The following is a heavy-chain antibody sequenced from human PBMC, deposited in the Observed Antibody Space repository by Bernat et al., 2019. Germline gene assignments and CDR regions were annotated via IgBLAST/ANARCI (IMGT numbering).Heavy chain of an antibody. CDR3: ARGDFWGDYYKGYYYYYMDV. CDR1: GCTFSSYA. V-gene: IGHV1-69*01. J-gene: IGHJ6*03. D-gene: IGHD3-3*01. CDR2: LIPIFGTS. Sequence: QVQLVQSGAEVKKPGSSVKVSCKASGCTFSSYAISWVRQAPGQGLEWMGGLIPIFGTSNYAQKFQGRVTITADESTSTAYMELSSLRSEDAAIYYCARGDFWGDYYKGYYYYYMDVWGKGTTVTVSS.